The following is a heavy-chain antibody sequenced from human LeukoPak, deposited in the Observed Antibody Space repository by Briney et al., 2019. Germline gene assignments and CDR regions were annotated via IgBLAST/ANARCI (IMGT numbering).Heavy chain of an antibody. CDR2: IYYSGST. Sequence: SETLSLTCTVSGGSISSYYWSWIRQPPGKGLEWIGYIYYSGSTNYNPSLKSRVTISVDTSKNQFSLKLSSVTAADTAVYYCARGLVNRGPGTYNSRDYWGQGTLIIVSS. V-gene: IGHV4-59*01. CDR1: GGSISSYY. J-gene: IGHJ4*02. D-gene: IGHD1-26*01. CDR3: ARGLVNRGPGTYNSRDY.